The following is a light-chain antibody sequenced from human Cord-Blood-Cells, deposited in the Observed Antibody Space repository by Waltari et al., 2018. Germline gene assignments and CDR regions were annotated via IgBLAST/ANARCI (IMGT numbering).Light chain of an antibody. J-gene: IGLJ3*02. V-gene: IGLV7-46*01. Sequence: QAVVTQEASLTVSPGGTVTLTCGSSTGAVTSGPYPYWFQQKPGQAPRTLISDTSNKHSWTPARFSGSLLGGKAALTLSGAQPEDEAEYYCLLSYSGARGFGGGTKLTVL. CDR1: TGAVTSGPY. CDR3: LLSYSGARG. CDR2: DTS.